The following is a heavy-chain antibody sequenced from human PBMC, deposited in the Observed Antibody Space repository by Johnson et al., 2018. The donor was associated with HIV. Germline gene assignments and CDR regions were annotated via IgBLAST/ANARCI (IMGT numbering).Heavy chain of an antibody. CDR1: GFTFSSYA. J-gene: IGHJ3*02. Sequence: QVQLVESGGGVVQPGRSLRLSCAASGFTFSSYAMHWVRQAPGKGLEWVAVISYDGSEKYYADSVKGRFTISRDSSKNSLFLQMNSLRAEDTGVYYCAKSPGKDYGGNSGAFESWGQGTLVTVSS. CDR2: ISYDGSEK. D-gene: IGHD1-26*01. V-gene: IGHV3-30*04. CDR3: AKSPGKDYGGNSGAFES.